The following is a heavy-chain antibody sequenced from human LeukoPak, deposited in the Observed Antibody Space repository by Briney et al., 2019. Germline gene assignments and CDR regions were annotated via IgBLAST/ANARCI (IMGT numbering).Heavy chain of an antibody. CDR3: ARDRFYSTGSVDY. D-gene: IGHD1-1*01. V-gene: IGHV3-11*01. J-gene: IGHJ4*02. Sequence: LSLTCAVYGGSFSGYYWSWIRQAPGKGLEWVSYISSSGSTIYYADSVKGRFTISRDNAKNSLYLQMNSLRAEDTAVYYCARDRFYSTGSVDYWGQGTLVTVSS. CDR1: GGSFSGYY. CDR2: ISSSGSTI.